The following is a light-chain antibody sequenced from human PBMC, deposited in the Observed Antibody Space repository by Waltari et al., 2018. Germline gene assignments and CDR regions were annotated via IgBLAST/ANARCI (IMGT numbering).Light chain of an antibody. CDR1: RSNIGINY. V-gene: IGLV1-47*01. Sequence: QSVLTQPPSASGTPGQRVTISCSGSRSNIGINYVYWYQQLPGMAPKLLIYRNNRGPSGVPDRFSGSTSGTSASLAISGLRSEDEADYYCAAWDDSLSAVFFGGGTKLTVL. J-gene: IGLJ2*01. CDR3: AAWDDSLSAVF. CDR2: RNN.